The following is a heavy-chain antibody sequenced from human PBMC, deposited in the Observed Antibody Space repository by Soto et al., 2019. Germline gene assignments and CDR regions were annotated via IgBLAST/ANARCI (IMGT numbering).Heavy chain of an antibody. CDR1: GFTFSTYA. D-gene: IGHD6-6*01. V-gene: IGHV3-23*01. Sequence: EVQLLESGGGLVQPGESLRLPGAASGFTFSTYAMSWVRQAPGKGLEWVSVISGRDDSTYYADSVKGRFTISRDNSKNTLYLQMNSLRAEDTAVYYCAKRSSSSTFDYWGQGTLVTVSS. CDR2: ISGRDDST. J-gene: IGHJ4*02. CDR3: AKRSSSSTFDY.